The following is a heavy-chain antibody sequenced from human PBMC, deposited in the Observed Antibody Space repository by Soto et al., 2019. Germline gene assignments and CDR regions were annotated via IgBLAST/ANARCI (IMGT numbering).Heavy chain of an antibody. V-gene: IGHV1-18*01. CDR3: ASSYCGGDCYSVYYYYGMDV. D-gene: IGHD2-21*02. CDR2: ISAYNGNT. Sequence: QVQLVQSGAEVKKPGASVKVSCKASGYTFTSYGISWVRQPPGQGLEWMGWISAYNGNTNYAQKLQGRVTMTSDTSTSTAYMELRSVRSDDTAVYYCASSYCGGDCYSVYYYYGMDVWGQGTTVTVSS. J-gene: IGHJ6*02. CDR1: GYTFTSYG.